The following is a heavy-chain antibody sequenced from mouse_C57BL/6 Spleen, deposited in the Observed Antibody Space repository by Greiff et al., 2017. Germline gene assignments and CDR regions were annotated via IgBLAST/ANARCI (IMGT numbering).Heavy chain of an antibody. J-gene: IGHJ2*01. D-gene: IGHD1-1*01. CDR1: GYTFTSYW. V-gene: IGHV1-53*01. CDR3: ARGSYYGSRYYFDY. Sequence: QVQLQQPGTELVKPGASVKLSCKASGYTFTSYWMHWVKQRPGQGLEWIGNINPSNGGTNYNEKFKSKATPTVDKSSSTAYMQLSSLTSADSAVYYCARGSYYGSRYYFDYWGQGTTLTVSS. CDR2: INPSNGGT.